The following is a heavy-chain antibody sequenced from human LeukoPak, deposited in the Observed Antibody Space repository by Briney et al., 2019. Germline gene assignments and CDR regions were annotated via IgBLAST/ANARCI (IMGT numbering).Heavy chain of an antibody. V-gene: IGHV3-30*02. CDR2: IRYDGNNK. Sequence: GGSLRLSCAASGFTFRSYGMDWVRQAPGKGLEWVAFIRYDGNNKDYADSVKGRFTISTDNSKNTLYLQMNSLRVEDTSVYYCAKGYGDLVAFDIWGQGTMVTVSS. D-gene: IGHD4-17*01. CDR3: AKGYGDLVAFDI. J-gene: IGHJ3*02. CDR1: GFTFRSYG.